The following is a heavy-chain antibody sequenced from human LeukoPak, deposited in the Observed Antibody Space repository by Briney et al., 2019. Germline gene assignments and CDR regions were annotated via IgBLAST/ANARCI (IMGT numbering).Heavy chain of an antibody. D-gene: IGHD3-9*01. Sequence: SQTLSLTCTVSGGSISSGGYYWSWIRQHPGKGLEWIGYIYYSGSTYYNPSLKSRVTISVDTSKDQFSLKLSSVTAADTAVYYCARDIRIPDDYYGMDVWGQGTTVTVSS. CDR3: ARDIRIPDDYYGMDV. J-gene: IGHJ6*02. CDR1: GGSISSGGYY. CDR2: IYYSGST. V-gene: IGHV4-31*03.